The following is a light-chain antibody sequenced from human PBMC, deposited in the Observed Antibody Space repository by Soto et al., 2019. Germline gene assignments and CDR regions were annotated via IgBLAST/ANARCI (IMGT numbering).Light chain of an antibody. Sequence: EIVLTQSPGTLSLSPGEGATLSCRASQSVTSSYLAWYQQKPGQAPRLLIYGASSRAIDIPHRFSGSGSGTDFTLTITILEPEDVAVYYCQQYGSAPRTFGQGTKVEIK. CDR3: QQYGSAPRT. J-gene: IGKJ1*01. CDR2: GAS. CDR1: QSVTSSY. V-gene: IGKV3-20*01.